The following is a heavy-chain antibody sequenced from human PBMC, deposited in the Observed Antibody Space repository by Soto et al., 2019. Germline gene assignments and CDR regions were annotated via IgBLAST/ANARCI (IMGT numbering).Heavy chain of an antibody. CDR3: ARDRGRGMDG. CDR2: ISYDGRNE. CDR1: GFTFSNFV. Sequence: WGSLRLSCAASGFTFSNFVMHWFRQAPGKGLEWVAVISYDGRNEYHADSVKGRFTISRDNSRNTLYLQMNSVRAEDTAVYYCARDRGRGMDGCGQGTTVTVSS. J-gene: IGHJ6*02. V-gene: IGHV3-30*04. D-gene: IGHD3-16*01.